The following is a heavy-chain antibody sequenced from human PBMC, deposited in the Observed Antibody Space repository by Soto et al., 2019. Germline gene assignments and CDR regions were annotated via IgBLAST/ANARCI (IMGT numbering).Heavy chain of an antibody. D-gene: IGHD5-12*01. CDR2: MNPNSGNT. CDR3: ARGGYSGYDNYYYYYYMDV. CDR1: GYTFTSYD. Sequence: ASVKVSCKASGYTFTSYDINWVRQATGQGLEWMGWMNPNSGNTGYAQKFQGRVTMTRNTSISTAYMELSSLRSEDTAVYYCARGGYSGYDNYYYYYYMDVWGKGTTVTVSS. J-gene: IGHJ6*03. V-gene: IGHV1-8*01.